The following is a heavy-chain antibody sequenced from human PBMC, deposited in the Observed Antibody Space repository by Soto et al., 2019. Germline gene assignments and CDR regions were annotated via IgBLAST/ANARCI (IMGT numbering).Heavy chain of an antibody. CDR1: GGTFSSYA. J-gene: IGHJ4*02. Sequence: QVPLVQSGAEVKKPGSSVKVSCKASGGTFSSYAISWVRQAPGQGLEWMGGIIPIFGTANYAQKFQGRVTITADESTSTAYMELSSLRSEDTAVYYCAREGGDYYDSSGYRYYFDYWGQGTLVTVSS. CDR3: AREGGDYYDSSGYRYYFDY. CDR2: IIPIFGTA. D-gene: IGHD3-22*01. V-gene: IGHV1-69*01.